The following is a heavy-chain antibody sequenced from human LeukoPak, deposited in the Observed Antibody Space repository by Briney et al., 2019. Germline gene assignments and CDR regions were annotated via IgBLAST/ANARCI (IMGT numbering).Heavy chain of an antibody. D-gene: IGHD1-26*01. Sequence: GGSLRLSCAASGFTFSNAWMTWVRQAPGKGLEWVGRIKSGDGGTTDYAAPVKGRFTISRDNAKNTLYLQMNSLRAEDTAVYYCARVGHSGSYYAYWGQGTLVTVSS. J-gene: IGHJ4*02. V-gene: IGHV3-15*05. CDR2: IKSGDGGTT. CDR1: GFTFSNAW. CDR3: ARVGHSGSYYAY.